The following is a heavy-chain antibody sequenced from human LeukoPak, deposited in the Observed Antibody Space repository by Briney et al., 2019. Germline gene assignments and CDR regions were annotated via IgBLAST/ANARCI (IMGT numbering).Heavy chain of an antibody. Sequence: KPSETLSLTCTVSGGSISSSSYYWGWIRQPPGKGLEWIGSIYYSGSTYYNPSLKSRVTISVDTSKNQFSLKLSSVTAADTAVYYCGGFSRRVANGSNRIYWGQGTLVTVSS. CDR2: IYYSGST. J-gene: IGHJ4*02. V-gene: IGHV4-39*01. CDR1: GGSISSSSYY. CDR3: GGFSRRVANGSNRIY. D-gene: IGHD5-12*01.